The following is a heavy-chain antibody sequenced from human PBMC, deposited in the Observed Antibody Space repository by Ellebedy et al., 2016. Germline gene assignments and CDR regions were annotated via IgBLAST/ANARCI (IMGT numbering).Heavy chain of an antibody. CDR3: ARAGYSSSWRTYEVDFPHYGMDV. J-gene: IGHJ6*02. CDR1: GYTFTSYG. V-gene: IGHV1-46*01. Sequence: ASVKVSCKASGYTFTSYGISWVRQAPGQGLEWMGIINPSGGSTSYAQKFQGRVTMTRDTSTSTAYMELRSLRSDDTAVYYCARAGYSSSWRTYEVDFPHYGMDVWGQGTTVTVSS. CDR2: INPSGGST. D-gene: IGHD6-13*01.